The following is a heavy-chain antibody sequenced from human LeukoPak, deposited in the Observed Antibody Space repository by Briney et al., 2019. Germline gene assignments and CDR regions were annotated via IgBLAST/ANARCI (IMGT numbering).Heavy chain of an antibody. J-gene: IGHJ4*02. CDR2: IYYSGST. Sequence: SETLSLTCTVSGGSISSYYWSWIRQHPGKGLEWIGYIYYSGSTYYNPSPKSRVTISVDTSKNQFSLKLSSVTAADTAVYYCARDRRKGGGFDYWGQGTLVTVSS. CDR1: GGSISSYY. V-gene: IGHV4-59*06. D-gene: IGHD3-16*01. CDR3: ARDRRKGGGFDY.